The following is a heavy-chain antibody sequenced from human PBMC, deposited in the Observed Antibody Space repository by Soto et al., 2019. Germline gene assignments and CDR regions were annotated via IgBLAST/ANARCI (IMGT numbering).Heavy chain of an antibody. J-gene: IGHJ6*02. CDR3: ARGDCWSGYYPNNYYYYGMDV. CDR1: GGTFSSYA. CDR2: IIPIFGTA. D-gene: IGHD3-3*01. Sequence: QVQLVQSGAGVKKPGSSVKVSCKASGGTFSSYAISWVRQAPGQGLEWMGGIIPIFGTANSAQKFQGRVTITADKSTRTAYMELSSLRSEHTAVYYCARGDCWSGYYPNNYYYYGMDVWGQGTTVTVSS. V-gene: IGHV1-69*06.